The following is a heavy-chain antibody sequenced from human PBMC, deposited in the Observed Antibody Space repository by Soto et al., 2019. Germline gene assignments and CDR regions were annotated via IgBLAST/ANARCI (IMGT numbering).Heavy chain of an antibody. V-gene: IGHV3-33*08. D-gene: IGHD6-19*01. J-gene: IGHJ4*02. CDR2: IWYDGSNK. CDR1: GCTFSNYV. Sequence: PGGSLRLSCAASGCTFSNYVMSWVRQAPGKGLEWVAVIWYDGSNKYYADSVKGRFTISRDNSKNTLYLQMNSLRAEDTAVYYCARDLSSGSFDYWGQGTLVTVSS. CDR3: ARDLSSGSFDY.